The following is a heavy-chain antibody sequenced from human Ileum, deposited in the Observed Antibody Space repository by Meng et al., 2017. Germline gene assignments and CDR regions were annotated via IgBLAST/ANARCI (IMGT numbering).Heavy chain of an antibody. J-gene: IGHJ4*02. D-gene: IGHD3-22*01. CDR1: GFTFGNYA. Sequence: GGSLRLSCAASGFTFGNYAMNWVRQAPGKGLERVSGISASGDTPYYADSVKGRFIISRDNSKNTLSLEMNSLRAEDTALYFCAKTSPKGYYYDGSGYYHFDYWGQGTLVTVSS. CDR3: AKTSPKGYYYDGSGYYHFDY. V-gene: IGHV3-23*01. CDR2: ISASGDTP.